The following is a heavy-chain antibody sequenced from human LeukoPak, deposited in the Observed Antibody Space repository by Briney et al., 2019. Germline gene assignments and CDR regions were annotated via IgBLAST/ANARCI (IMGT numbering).Heavy chain of an antibody. J-gene: IGHJ4*02. CDR3: ARQGYWSGYFVFDY. CDR2: IYYSGTT. D-gene: IGHD3-3*01. CDR1: GGSISNYY. V-gene: IGHV4-59*08. Sequence: SETLSLTCSVSGGSISNYYWSWIRQPPGKGLEYIGFIYYSGTTNYNPSLKSRVTISVDTSKNQFSLKLSSATAADTAVYYCARQGYWSGYFVFDYWGQGTLVTVSS.